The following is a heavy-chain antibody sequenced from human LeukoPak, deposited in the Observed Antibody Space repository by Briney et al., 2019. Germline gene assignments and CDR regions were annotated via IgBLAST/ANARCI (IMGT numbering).Heavy chain of an antibody. CDR1: GFTFTFYA. Sequence: GGSLRLSCAVSGFTFTFYAMSWVRQAPGKGMEWVSVISGSGGSTYYADSVKGRFTISRDNSKNTLYLQMDSLRAEDTAVYYCAKWDGDLYYYYYMDVWGKGTTVTVSS. CDR2: ISGSGGST. J-gene: IGHJ6*03. CDR3: AKWDGDLYYYYYMDV. D-gene: IGHD4-17*01. V-gene: IGHV3-23*01.